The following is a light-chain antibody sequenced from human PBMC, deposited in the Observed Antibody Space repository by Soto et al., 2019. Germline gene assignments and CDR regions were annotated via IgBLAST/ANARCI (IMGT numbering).Light chain of an antibody. CDR3: AAWDVSLSAVV. J-gene: IGLJ2*01. CDR1: SSNIGSNY. V-gene: IGLV1-47*01. Sequence: QSVLTQPPSASGTPGQRVTISCSGSSSNIGSNYVYWYQQLPGSAPKLLIYRNDQRPSGVPDRFSASKSGTAASLAISGLRSEDEADYHCAAWDVSLSAVVFGGGTKLTVL. CDR2: RND.